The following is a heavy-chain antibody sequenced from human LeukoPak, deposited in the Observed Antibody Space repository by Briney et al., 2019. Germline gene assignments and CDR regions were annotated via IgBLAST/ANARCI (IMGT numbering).Heavy chain of an antibody. D-gene: IGHD2-15*01. J-gene: IGHJ4*02. V-gene: IGHV1-8*02. CDR2: MNPNSGNT. Sequence: ASVKVSCKASGYIFSSYDINWVRQATGQGLEWMGWMNPNSGNTGYAQKFQGRVTMTRNTSVSTAYMELSSLRSEDTGVYYCARRLGYCSDGSCYSLNYWGRGTPVTVSS. CDR1: GYIFSSYD. CDR3: ARRLGYCSDGSCYSLNY.